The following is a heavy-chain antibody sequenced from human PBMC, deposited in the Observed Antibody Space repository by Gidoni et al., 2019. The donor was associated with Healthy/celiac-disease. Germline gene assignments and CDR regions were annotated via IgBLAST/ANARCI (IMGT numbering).Heavy chain of an antibody. V-gene: IGHV3-33*01. J-gene: IGHJ6*02. CDR1: GFTFSRYG. CDR2: IWYDGSNK. CDR3: ARGTMVRGVKYGMDV. D-gene: IGHD3-10*01. Sequence: QVQLVESGGGVVQPGRSLRLTCAASGFTFSRYGMPWVRQAPGKGLGWVAVIWYDGSNKYYADSVKGRFTISRDNSKNTLYLQMNSLRAEDTAVYYCARGTMVRGVKYGMDVWGQGTTVTVSS.